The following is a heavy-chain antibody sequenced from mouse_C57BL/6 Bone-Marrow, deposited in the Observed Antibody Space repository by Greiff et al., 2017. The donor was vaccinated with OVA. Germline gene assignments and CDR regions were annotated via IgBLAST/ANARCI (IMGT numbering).Heavy chain of an antibody. CDR1: GYTFTDYT. D-gene: IGHD1-1*01. V-gene: IGHV1-78*01. Sequence: QVQLQQSDAELVKPGASVKISCKVSGYTFTDYTIHWMKQRPEQGLEWIGYIYPRDGSTKYNEKFKGKATLTADKSSSIAYMQLNSLTSEDSAVYFCARALYYYGSSDYWGQGTTLTVSS. CDR2: IYPRDGST. J-gene: IGHJ2*01. CDR3: ARALYYYGSSDY.